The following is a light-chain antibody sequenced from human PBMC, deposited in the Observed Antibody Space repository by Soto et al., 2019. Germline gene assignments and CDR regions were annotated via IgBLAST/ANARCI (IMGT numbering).Light chain of an antibody. Sequence: QPVLTQPPSVSGAPGQRVTISCTGSSSNIGAGYDVHWYQQLPGTAPKLLIYGNSNRPSGVPDRFSGSTSGTSASLAITGLQAEDEADYYCLSYDSSLSAYVFGTATKLTVL. CDR1: SSNIGAGYD. V-gene: IGLV1-40*01. J-gene: IGLJ1*01. CDR3: LSYDSSLSAYV. CDR2: GNS.